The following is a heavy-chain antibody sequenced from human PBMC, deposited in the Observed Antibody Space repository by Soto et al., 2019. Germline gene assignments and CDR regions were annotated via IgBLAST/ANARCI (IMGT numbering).Heavy chain of an antibody. Sequence: SVKVSCKASGGTFSSYAISWVRQAPGQGLEWMGGIIPIFGTANYAQKLQGRVTITADESTSTAYMELSSLRSEDTAVYYCARGRYSSRWLGYYYGMDVWGQGTTVTVPS. CDR1: GGTFSSYA. CDR3: ARGRYSSRWLGYYYGMDV. V-gene: IGHV1-69*13. CDR2: IIPIFGTA. D-gene: IGHD6-13*01. J-gene: IGHJ6*02.